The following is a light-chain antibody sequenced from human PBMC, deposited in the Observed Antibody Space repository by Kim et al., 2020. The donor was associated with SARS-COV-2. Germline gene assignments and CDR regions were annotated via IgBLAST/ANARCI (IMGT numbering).Light chain of an antibody. CDR3: QQYIVFPRT. CDR1: QGISTY. J-gene: IGKJ2*01. Sequence: SASVGDTVTITCRASQGISTYLAWFQQKPVKAPKSLISAASTLQSGVPSRFSGSGSGTDFTLTISSLQAEDFATYYCQQYIVFPRTFGQGTKLEI. CDR2: AAS. V-gene: IGKV1-16*01.